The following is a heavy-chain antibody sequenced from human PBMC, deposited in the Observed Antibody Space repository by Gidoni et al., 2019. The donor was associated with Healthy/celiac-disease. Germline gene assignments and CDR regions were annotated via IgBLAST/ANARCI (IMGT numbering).Heavy chain of an antibody. J-gene: IGHJ4*02. CDR2: IKSKTDGGTT. CDR3: TTGSTRYYYDSR. V-gene: IGHV3-15*01. CDR1: GFPFRNAW. Sequence: EVQLVESGGGLVKPGGSLRLSCAASGFPFRNAWMRGVRQAPGKGLEWVGRIKSKTDGGTTDYDAPVKGRFTISRDDSKNTLYLQMNSLKTEDTAVYYCTTGSTRYYYDSRWGQGTLVTVSS. D-gene: IGHD3-22*01.